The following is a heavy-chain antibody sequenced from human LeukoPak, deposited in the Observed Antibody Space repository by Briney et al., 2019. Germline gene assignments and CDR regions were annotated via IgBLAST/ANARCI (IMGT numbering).Heavy chain of an antibody. CDR3: AASYSRDATLYYYMDA. D-gene: IGHD6-13*01. CDR1: GFTFSSYG. J-gene: IGHJ6*03. V-gene: IGHV3-33*01. Sequence: GRSLRLSCAASGFTFSSYGMHWVRQAPGKGLEWVAVIWYDGSNKYYADSVKGRFTISRDNSKNTLYLQMNSLRAEDTAVYYCAASYSRDATLYYYMDAWGEGTTVTVSS. CDR2: IWYDGSNK.